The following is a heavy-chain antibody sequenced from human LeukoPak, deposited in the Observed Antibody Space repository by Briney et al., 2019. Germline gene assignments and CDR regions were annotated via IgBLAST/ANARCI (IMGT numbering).Heavy chain of an antibody. CDR3: AREGGRDGYNYYYGMDV. Sequence: GASVKVSCKASGYTFTGYYMHWVRQAPGQGLEWMGWINPNSGGTNYAQKFQGWVTMTRDTSISTAYMELSRLRSDDTAVYYCAREGGRDGYNYYYGMDVWGQGTTVTVSS. CDR2: INPNSGGT. CDR1: GYTFTGYY. D-gene: IGHD5-24*01. J-gene: IGHJ6*02. V-gene: IGHV1-2*04.